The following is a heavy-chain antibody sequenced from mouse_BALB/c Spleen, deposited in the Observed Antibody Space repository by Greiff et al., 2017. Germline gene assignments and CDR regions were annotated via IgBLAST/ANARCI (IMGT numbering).Heavy chain of an antibody. CDR2: IYPGDGDT. CDR1: GYAFSSYW. Sequence: VQLVESGAELVRPGSSVKISCKASGYAFSSYWMNWVKQRPGQGLEWIGQIYPGDGDTNYNGKFKGKATLTADKSSNTAYMQLSSLTSEDSAVYYCARRRYWGQGTLVTVSA. V-gene: IGHV1-80*01. J-gene: IGHJ3*01. CDR3: ARRRY.